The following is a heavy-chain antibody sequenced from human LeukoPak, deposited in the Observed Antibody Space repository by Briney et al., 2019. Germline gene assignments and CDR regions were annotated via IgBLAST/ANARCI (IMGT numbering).Heavy chain of an antibody. D-gene: IGHD3-22*01. CDR3: AKDRGYYDSSGYDGFEY. Sequence: GGSLRLSCAASGFTFRTYWMSWVRQAPGKGLEWVAFIRYDGSNKYYADSVKGRFTISRDNSKNTLYLQMNSLRAEDTAVYYRAKDRGYYDSSGYDGFEYWGQGTLVTVSS. CDR2: IRYDGSNK. J-gene: IGHJ4*02. CDR1: GFTFRTYW. V-gene: IGHV3-30*02.